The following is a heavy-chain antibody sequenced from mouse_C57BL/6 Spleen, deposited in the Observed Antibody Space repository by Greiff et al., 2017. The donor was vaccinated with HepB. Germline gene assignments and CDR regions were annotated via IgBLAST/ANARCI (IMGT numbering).Heavy chain of an antibody. J-gene: IGHJ4*01. CDR1: GYTFTDYY. D-gene: IGHD2-4*01. Sequence: EVQLQQSGPVLVKPGASVKMSCKASGYTFTDYYMNWVKQSHGKSLEWLGVINPYNGGTSYNQKFKGKATLTVDKSASTAYMELNSLTSEDAAVYYCARRNDDDGGDYYAMDYWGQGTAVTVSS. CDR2: INPYNGGT. V-gene: IGHV1-19*01. CDR3: ARRNDDDGGDYYAMDY.